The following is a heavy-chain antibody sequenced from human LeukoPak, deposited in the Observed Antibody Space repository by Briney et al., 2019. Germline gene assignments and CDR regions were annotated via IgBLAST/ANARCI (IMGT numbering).Heavy chain of an antibody. CDR3: ARDRYGDGFAHFDY. CDR1: GYTFTAYA. J-gene: IGHJ4*02. D-gene: IGHD5-24*01. Sequence: ASVKVSCKSSGYTFTAYAMHWVRQAPGQGLEWMGWITPSDGANYAQKFQGRVTMTRDTFMSTAYMDLNRLTSDDTAVYFCARDRYGDGFAHFDYWGQGTLVTVSS. V-gene: IGHV1-2*02. CDR2: ITPSDGA.